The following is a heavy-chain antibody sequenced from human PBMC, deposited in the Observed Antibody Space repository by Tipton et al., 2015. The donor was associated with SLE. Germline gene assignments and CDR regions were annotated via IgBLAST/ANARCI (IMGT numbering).Heavy chain of an antibody. CDR1: GDSITNYY. Sequence: TLSLTCTVSGDSITNYYWNWIRQPPGKGLEWIGYIYYSGITNFNPSLKSRVTISVDTSKNQFSLNLSSVTAADTAVYYCARQGAWGSNDYWGPGTLVTVSS. CDR2: IYYSGIT. V-gene: IGHV4-59*01. CDR3: ARQGAWGSNDY. D-gene: IGHD7-27*01. J-gene: IGHJ4*02.